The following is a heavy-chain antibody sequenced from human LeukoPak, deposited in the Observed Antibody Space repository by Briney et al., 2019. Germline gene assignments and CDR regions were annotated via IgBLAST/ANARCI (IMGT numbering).Heavy chain of an antibody. CDR1: GFTFSSYS. V-gene: IGHV3-21*01. J-gene: IGHJ4*02. CDR2: ISSSSSYI. D-gene: IGHD4-17*01. Sequence: GGSLRLSCAASGFTFSSYSMNCVRQAPGKGLEWVSSISSSSSYIYYADSVKGRFTISRDNAKNSLYLQMNSLRAEDTAVYYCARGPYGDYVLDYWGQGTLVTVSS. CDR3: ARGPYGDYVLDY.